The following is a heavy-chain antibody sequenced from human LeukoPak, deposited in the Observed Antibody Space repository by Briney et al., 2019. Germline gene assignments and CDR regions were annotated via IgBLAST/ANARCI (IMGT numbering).Heavy chain of an antibody. CDR3: ARVMGSYSRSWFDP. D-gene: IGHD3-10*01. V-gene: IGHV1-18*01. Sequence: GASVKASCKASGYTFTSYGISWVRQAPGQGLEWMGWISAYNGNTNYAQKLQGRVTMTTDTSTSTAYMELRSLRSDDTAVYYCARVMGSYSRSWFDPWGQGTLVTVSS. CDR2: ISAYNGNT. J-gene: IGHJ5*02. CDR1: GYTFTSYG.